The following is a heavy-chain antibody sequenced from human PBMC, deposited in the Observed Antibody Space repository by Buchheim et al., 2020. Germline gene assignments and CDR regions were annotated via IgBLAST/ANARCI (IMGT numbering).Heavy chain of an antibody. CDR2: MYNSGST. D-gene: IGHD3-10*01. J-gene: IGHJ4*02. V-gene: IGHV4-31*03. Sequence: QVQLQESGPGLVKPSQTLSLTCTVSGDSMERGGFYWNWIRQHPGMGLEFIGYMYNSGSTSFNPSLRSRVTISADTSKHQFSLKLSSVTAADTAVYFCARGTPRYYFDFWGQGTL. CDR3: ARGTPRYYFDF. CDR1: GDSMERGGFY.